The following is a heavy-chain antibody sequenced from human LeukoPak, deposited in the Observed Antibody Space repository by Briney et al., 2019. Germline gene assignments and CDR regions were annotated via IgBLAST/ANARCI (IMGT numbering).Heavy chain of an antibody. V-gene: IGHV1-46*01. D-gene: IGHD6-19*01. CDR2: INPSGGST. CDR1: GYTFTSYD. J-gene: IGHJ6*02. Sequence: GASVKVSCKASGYTFTSYDINWVRQATGQGLEWMGIINPSGGSTSYAQKFQGRVTMTRDTSTSTVYMELSSLRSEDTAVYYCASGSGWSGTYYYYYYGMDVWGQGTTVTVSS. CDR3: ASGSGWSGTYYYYYYGMDV.